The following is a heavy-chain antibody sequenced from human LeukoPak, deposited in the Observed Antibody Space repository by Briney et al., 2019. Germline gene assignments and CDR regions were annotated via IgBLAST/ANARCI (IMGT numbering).Heavy chain of an antibody. CDR2: ISTSGCTI. CDR1: GFTFSDYY. CDR3: ARVPYCTKGVCYYYYYMDV. V-gene: IGHV3-11*04. D-gene: IGHD2-8*01. Sequence: SGGSLRLSCAASGFTFSDYYMSWIRQAPGKGLEWVSYISTSGCTIYYADSVKGRFTISRDNAKNSLYLQMNSLRAEDTAVYYCARVPYCTKGVCYYYYYMDVWGKGTTVTVSS. J-gene: IGHJ6*03.